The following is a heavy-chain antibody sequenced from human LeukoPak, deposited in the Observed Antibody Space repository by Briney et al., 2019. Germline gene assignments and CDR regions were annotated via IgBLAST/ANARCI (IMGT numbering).Heavy chain of an antibody. J-gene: IGHJ4*02. Sequence: GGSLRLSCAASGFTFSSYSMNWVRQAPGKGLEWVSSISSSSSYIYYADSVKGRFTISRDNAKNSLYLQMNSLRAEDTAVYYCARSFLSIAAAATDYWGQGILVTVSS. CDR3: ARSFLSIAAAATDY. CDR1: GFTFSSYS. V-gene: IGHV3-21*01. CDR2: ISSSSSYI. D-gene: IGHD6-13*01.